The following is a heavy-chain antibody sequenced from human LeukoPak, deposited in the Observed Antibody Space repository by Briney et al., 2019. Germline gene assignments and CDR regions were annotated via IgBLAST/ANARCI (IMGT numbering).Heavy chain of an antibody. V-gene: IGHV3-23*01. J-gene: IGHJ4*02. D-gene: IGHD1-1*01. Sequence: GGSLRLSCAASGLIFSSYAMSWVRQAPGKGLEWVSAISGSGGSTYYADSVKGRFTISRDNSKNTLYLQMNSLRAEDTAVYYCARGGSGNWNAPFDYWGQGTLVTVSS. CDR3: ARGGSGNWNAPFDY. CDR2: ISGSGGST. CDR1: GLIFSSYA.